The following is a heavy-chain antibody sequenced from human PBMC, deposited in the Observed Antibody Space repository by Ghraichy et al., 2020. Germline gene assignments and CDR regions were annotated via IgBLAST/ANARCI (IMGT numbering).Heavy chain of an antibody. V-gene: IGHV1-46*01. CDR3: ARARGYWSRTSCYMWGWPRDYYYYHAGDV. D-gene: IGHD2-2*02. Sequence: ASVKVSCKAAGSRFSTPVTHWVRLSRGLVHEWMGIINPSGGSAYYAQRFQGRGIMSRDTFTSPVYMDLNSLRSEDTAIYYCARARGYWSRTSCYMWGWPRDYYYYHAGDVWGQGSTVTGS. CDR1: GSRFSTPV. CDR2: INPSGGSA. J-gene: IGHJ6*02.